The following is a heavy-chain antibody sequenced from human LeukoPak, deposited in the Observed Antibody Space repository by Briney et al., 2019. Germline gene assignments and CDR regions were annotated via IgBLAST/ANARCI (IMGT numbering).Heavy chain of an antibody. CDR3: ARDLIVVVGDVFDP. J-gene: IGHJ3*01. V-gene: IGHV1-18*01. CDR1: GYTFTSYG. Sequence: ASVKVSCKASGYTFTSYGISWVRQAPGQGLEWMGWVSPSSGHTNYTQNLQDRVTMTTDTPTNTAYMELRSLRSDDTAVYYCARDLIVVVGDVFDPWGQGTMVTVSS. D-gene: IGHD3-22*01. CDR2: VSPSSGHT.